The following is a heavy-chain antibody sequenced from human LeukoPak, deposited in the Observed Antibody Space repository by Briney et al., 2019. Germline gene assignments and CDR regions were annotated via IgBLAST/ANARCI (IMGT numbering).Heavy chain of an antibody. V-gene: IGHV3-73*01. Sequence: PGGSLRLSCAASGFTFSGSAMHWVRQASGKGLEWVGRIRSKANSYATAYAASVKGRFTISRDDSKNTAYLQMNSLKTEDTAVYYCTRLGAGIAAAGNEQVLFGYWGQGTLVTVSS. CDR1: GFTFSGSA. J-gene: IGHJ4*02. CDR2: IRSKANSYAT. CDR3: TRLGAGIAAAGNEQVLFGY. D-gene: IGHD6-13*01.